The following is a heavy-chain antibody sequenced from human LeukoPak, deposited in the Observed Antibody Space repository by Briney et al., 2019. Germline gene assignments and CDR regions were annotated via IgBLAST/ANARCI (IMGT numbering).Heavy chain of an antibody. CDR1: GFRFSDFG. D-gene: IGHD6-13*01. CDR3: AKDYLGNSWSMDN. J-gene: IGHJ4*02. CDR2: TSLDGRKK. V-gene: IGHV3-30*18. Sequence: PGGSLRLSCAASGFRFSDFGIHWVRQAPGKGLEWVAMTSLDGRKKFYADSVRGRFTVSRDSSRNIVVLQMDSLRTEDTATYYCAKDYLGNSWSMDNWGQGTQVTVSS.